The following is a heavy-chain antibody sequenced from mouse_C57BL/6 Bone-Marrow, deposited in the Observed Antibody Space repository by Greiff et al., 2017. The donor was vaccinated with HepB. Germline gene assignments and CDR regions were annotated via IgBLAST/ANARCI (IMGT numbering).Heavy chain of an antibody. V-gene: IGHV5-6*01. Sequence: EVHLVEPGGDLVKPGGSLKLSCAASGFTFSSYGMSWVRQTPDKRLEWVATISSGGSYTYYPDSVKGRYTISRDNAKNTLYLQMSSLKSEETAMYYYARLYQHRGYFDYWGQGTTLTVSS. J-gene: IGHJ2*01. CDR2: ISSGGSYT. CDR3: ARLYQHRGYFDY. D-gene: IGHD5-1-1*01. CDR1: GFTFSSYG.